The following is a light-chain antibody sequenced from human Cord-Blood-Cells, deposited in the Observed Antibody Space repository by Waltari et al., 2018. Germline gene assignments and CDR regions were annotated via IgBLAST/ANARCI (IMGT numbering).Light chain of an antibody. V-gene: IGLV3-19*01. J-gene: IGLJ3*02. Sequence: SSELTQDPAVSVALGQTVRITCQGDRLRSYHASGYQTKPGQAPVLVIYGKNNRPSGIPDRFSGSSSGNTASLTITGAQAEDEADYYCNSRDSSGNHWVFGGGTKLTVL. CDR1: RLRSYH. CDR3: NSRDSSGNHWV. CDR2: GKN.